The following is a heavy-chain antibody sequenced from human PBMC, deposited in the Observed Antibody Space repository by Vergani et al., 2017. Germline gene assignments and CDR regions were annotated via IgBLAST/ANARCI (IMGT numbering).Heavy chain of an antibody. Sequence: QVHLVESGGGVVQPGRSLRLSCVVSGVTSIYYGMHWVLQAPGKGLVWVAVISYDGTQKYYADSVKGRFTISRDNSKSTLYLQMNSLRTEDTAVYYCATKSCGTPGCQIGYFREWGQGTLVTVSS. CDR2: ISYDGTQK. CDR3: ATKSCGTPGCQIGYFRE. D-gene: IGHD1-1*01. V-gene: IGHV3-30*03. CDR1: GVTSIYYG. J-gene: IGHJ1*01.